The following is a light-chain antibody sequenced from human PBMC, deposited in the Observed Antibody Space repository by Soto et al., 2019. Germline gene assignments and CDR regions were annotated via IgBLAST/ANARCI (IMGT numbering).Light chain of an antibody. V-gene: IGKV1-39*01. CDR2: TAS. J-gene: IGKJ1*01. Sequence: DIQMTQAPSSLSASVGDRVSITCRASHSISTHLSWYQQKPGKAPKLLIYTASSLQSWVPSRFTGSGSGTDLTLTISSLQPEDFATYYCQQSYTSWWTFGQGTKVDI. CDR1: HSISTH. CDR3: QQSYTSWWT.